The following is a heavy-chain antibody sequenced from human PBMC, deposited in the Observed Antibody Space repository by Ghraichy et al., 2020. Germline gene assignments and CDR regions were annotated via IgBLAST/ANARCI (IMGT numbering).Heavy chain of an antibody. CDR2: ISSSSSTI. CDR1: GFTFSSYS. CDR3: ARGIGYCGGDCYWSEYFQH. V-gene: IGHV3-48*02. J-gene: IGHJ1*01. Sequence: LSLTCAASGFTFSSYSMNWVRQAPGKGLEWVSYISSSSSTIYYADSVKGRFTISRDNAKNSLYLQMNSLRDEDTAVYYCARGIGYCGGDCYWSEYFQHWGQGTLVTVSS. D-gene: IGHD2-21*02.